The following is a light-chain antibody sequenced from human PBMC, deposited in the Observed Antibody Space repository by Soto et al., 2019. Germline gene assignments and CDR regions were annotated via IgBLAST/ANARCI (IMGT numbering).Light chain of an antibody. CDR1: QSISIW. CDR2: DAS. J-gene: IGKJ2*01. Sequence: DIPMTQSPSTLSASVGDRITITCRASQSISIWLAWYQQKPGKAPKVLIYDASTLESGVPSRFSGSGSGTEFTLTISSLQPEDFSTYYCQQYNSYPYTFGQGTKLEIK. V-gene: IGKV1-5*01. CDR3: QQYNSYPYT.